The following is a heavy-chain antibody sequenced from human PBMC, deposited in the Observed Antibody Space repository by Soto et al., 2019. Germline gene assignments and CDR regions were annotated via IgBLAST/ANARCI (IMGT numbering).Heavy chain of an antibody. J-gene: IGHJ4*02. CDR1: GGSFSGYY. D-gene: IGHD3-3*01. CDR2: INHSGST. CDR3: ARPGSGYYTAFDY. Sequence: SETLSLTCAVYGGSFSGYYWSWIRQPPGKGLEWIGEINHSGSTNYNPSLKSRVTISVDTSKNQFSLKLSSVTAADTAVYYCARPGSGYYTAFDYWGQGALVTVSS. V-gene: IGHV4-34*01.